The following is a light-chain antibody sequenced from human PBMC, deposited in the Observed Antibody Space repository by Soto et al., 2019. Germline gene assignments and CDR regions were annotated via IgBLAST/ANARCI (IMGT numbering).Light chain of an antibody. Sequence: EIVLTQSPGTLSLSPGERATLSCRASQSVNSNYLAWYQQKPGQAPRLLIHGASTRATGIPDRFSGSGSGTDFPLTISRLEPEDFAVYHCQQYGSSRLYAFGQGTKLEI. CDR1: QSVNSNY. V-gene: IGKV3-20*01. CDR3: QQYGSSRLYA. J-gene: IGKJ2*01. CDR2: GAS.